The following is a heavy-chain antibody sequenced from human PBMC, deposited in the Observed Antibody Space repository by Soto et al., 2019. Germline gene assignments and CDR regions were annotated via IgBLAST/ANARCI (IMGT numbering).Heavy chain of an antibody. J-gene: IGHJ5*01. CDR2: TNPNSGGT. CDR1: GYTFTGYY. CDR3: ARDLRGGCGSGSYYLDWFDS. Sequence: ASVKVSCKASGYTFTGYYMHWVRQAPGQGLEWMGWTNPNSGGTNYAQKFQGWVTMTRDTSISTAYMELSRLRSDDTAVYYCARDLRGGCGSGSYYLDWFDSWGQGTLVTVSS. V-gene: IGHV1-2*04. D-gene: IGHD3-10*01.